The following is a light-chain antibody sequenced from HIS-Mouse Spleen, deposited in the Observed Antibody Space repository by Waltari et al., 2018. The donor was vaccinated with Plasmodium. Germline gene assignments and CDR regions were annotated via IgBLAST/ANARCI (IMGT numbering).Light chain of an antibody. CDR1: QSVSSN. CDR2: GAS. CDR3: QQYNNWSFT. V-gene: IGKV3-15*01. J-gene: IGKJ3*01. Sequence: EIVLTKSPPPLPVPPGERPTLSCRAIQSVSSNLAWYQQKPGQAPRLLIYGASTRATGIPARFSGSGSGTEFTLTISSLQSEDFAVYYCQQYNNWSFTFGPGTKVDIK.